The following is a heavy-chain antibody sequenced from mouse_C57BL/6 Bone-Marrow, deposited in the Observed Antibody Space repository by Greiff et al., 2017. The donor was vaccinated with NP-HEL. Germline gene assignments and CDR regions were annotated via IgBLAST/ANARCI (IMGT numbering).Heavy chain of an antibody. Sequence: VQVVESGAELVRPGASVKLSCKASGYTFTDYYINWVKQRPGQGLEWIARIYPGSGNTYYNEKFKGKATLTAEKSSSTAYMQLSSLTSEDSAVYFCARRARGSSGYFYAMDYWGQGTSVTVSS. D-gene: IGHD3-2*02. CDR3: ARRARGSSGYFYAMDY. J-gene: IGHJ4*01. CDR2: IYPGSGNT. V-gene: IGHV1-76*01. CDR1: GYTFTDYY.